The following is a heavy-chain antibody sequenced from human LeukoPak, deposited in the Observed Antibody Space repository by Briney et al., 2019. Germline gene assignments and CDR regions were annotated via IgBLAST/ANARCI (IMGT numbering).Heavy chain of an antibody. CDR2: INPTGGST. J-gene: IGHJ5*02. CDR1: GYTFTSYY. Sequence: ASAKVSCKASGYTFTSYYMHWVRQAPGQGLEWMGIINPTGGSTGYAQKFQGRVTMTRDMSTSTDYMELSSLRSEDTAIYYCARDNSVGDNAWWFDPWGQGTLVTVSS. V-gene: IGHV1-46*01. D-gene: IGHD1-26*01. CDR3: ARDNSVGDNAWWFDP.